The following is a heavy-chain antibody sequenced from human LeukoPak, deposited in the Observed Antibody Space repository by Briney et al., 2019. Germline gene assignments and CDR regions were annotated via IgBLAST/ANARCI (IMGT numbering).Heavy chain of an antibody. Sequence: SETLSLTCTVSGGSISSSSSYWGWIRQPPGKGLEWIGSIYYSGSSGSTYYNPSLKSRVTISVHTSSNQFTLTLSSVTAADTAVYYCARHGRYSYGSDVWGQGTMVAVSS. J-gene: IGHJ3*01. CDR3: ARHGRYSYGSDV. CDR2: IYYSGSSGST. D-gene: IGHD5-18*01. V-gene: IGHV4-39*01. CDR1: GGSISSSSSY.